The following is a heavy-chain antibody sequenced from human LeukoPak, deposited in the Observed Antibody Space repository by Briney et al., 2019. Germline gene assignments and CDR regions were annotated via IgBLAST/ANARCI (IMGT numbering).Heavy chain of an antibody. CDR3: AKDWGTIVVVPAAFDY. CDR1: GFTLSNYS. D-gene: IGHD2-2*01. V-gene: IGHV3-23*01. J-gene: IGHJ4*02. CDR2: ISGSGGST. Sequence: PGRSLRLSCEASGFTLSNYSMSWVRQAPGKGLEWVSAISGSGGSTYYADSVKGRFTISRDNSKNTLYLQMNSLRAEDTTVYYCAKDWGTIVVVPAAFDYWGQGTLVTVSS.